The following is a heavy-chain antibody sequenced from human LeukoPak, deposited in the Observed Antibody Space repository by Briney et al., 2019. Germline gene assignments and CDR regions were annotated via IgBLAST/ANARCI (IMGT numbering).Heavy chain of an antibody. Sequence: ASVKFSCKASGYTFTSYAMHWVRQAPGQRLEWMGWINAGNGNTKYSQKFQGRVTITRDTSASTAYMELSSLRSEDTAVYYCARGLGELLWGEDFDYWGQGTLVTVSS. CDR3: ARGLGELLWGEDFDY. CDR1: GYTFTSYA. V-gene: IGHV1-3*01. CDR2: INAGNGNT. J-gene: IGHJ4*02. D-gene: IGHD3-10*01.